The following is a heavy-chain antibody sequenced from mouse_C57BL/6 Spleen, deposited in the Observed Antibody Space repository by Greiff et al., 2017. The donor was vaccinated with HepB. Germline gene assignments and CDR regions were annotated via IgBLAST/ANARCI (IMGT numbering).Heavy chain of an antibody. J-gene: IGHJ1*03. Sequence: VQLQESGAELVKPGASVKISCKASGYAFSSYWMNWVKQRPGKGLEWIGQIYPGDGDTNYNGKFKGKATLTADKSSSTAYMQLSSLTSEDSAVYFCARYYYGNNWYFDVWGTGTTVTVSS. CDR1: GYAFSSYW. CDR2: IYPGDGDT. D-gene: IGHD2-1*01. CDR3: ARYYYGNNWYFDV. V-gene: IGHV1-80*01.